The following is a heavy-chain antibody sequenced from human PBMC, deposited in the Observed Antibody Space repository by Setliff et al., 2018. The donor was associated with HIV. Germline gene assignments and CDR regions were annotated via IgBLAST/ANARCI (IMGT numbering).Heavy chain of an antibody. Sequence: SETLSLTCTVSGGSISSYYWSWIRQPPGKGLEWIGYIYYSGSTNYNPSLKSRVTISVDTSKNQFSLKLSSVTAADTAVFYCVRVSSSGYYGEGAFDIWGQGTVVTVSS. V-gene: IGHV4-59*08. D-gene: IGHD3-22*01. CDR2: IYYSGST. CDR3: VRVSSSGYYGEGAFDI. CDR1: GGSISSYY. J-gene: IGHJ3*02.